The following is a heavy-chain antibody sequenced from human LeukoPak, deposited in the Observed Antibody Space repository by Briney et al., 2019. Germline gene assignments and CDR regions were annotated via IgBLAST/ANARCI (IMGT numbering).Heavy chain of an antibody. J-gene: IGHJ4*02. CDR2: ISTYNGNT. D-gene: IGHD2-21*01. V-gene: IGHV1-18*01. CDR1: GYTFTSYG. CDR3: ARGGISHRSFDY. Sequence: ASVKVSCKASGYTFTSYGLSWVRQALGQALERMGWISTYNGNTNYTQKLQGRVTMTTETSATTDYLDLMTLRSVDTAVKYCARGGISHRSFDYWGQGTLVTVS.